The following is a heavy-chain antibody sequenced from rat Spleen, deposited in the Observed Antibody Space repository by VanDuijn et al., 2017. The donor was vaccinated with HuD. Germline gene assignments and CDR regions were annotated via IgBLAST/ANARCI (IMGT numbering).Heavy chain of an antibody. V-gene: IGHV5-29*01. CDR2: XXSDGGRN. D-gene: IGHD1-7*01. CDR3: ARPVSSYRYAPQY. Sequence: EVQLVESGGGLVQPGXXLKLSXAXSGFTXSDYXXAXXXQAPTXGLXXXATXXSDGGRNFYRDSVKGRFTISRDNAQNTLYLQMSKLGSEDTAIYYGARPVSSYRYAPQYWGQGVMVTVSS. J-gene: IGHJ2*01. CDR1: GFTXSDYX.